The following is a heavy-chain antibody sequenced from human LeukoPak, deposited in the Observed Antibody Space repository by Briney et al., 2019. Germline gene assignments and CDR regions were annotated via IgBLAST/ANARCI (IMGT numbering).Heavy chain of an antibody. V-gene: IGHV3-30-3*01. D-gene: IGHD6-13*01. CDR1: GFTFSSYA. CDR2: ISYDGSNK. J-gene: IGHJ4*02. CDR3: AREESWSFDY. Sequence: GGSLRLSCAASGFTFSSYAMHWVRQAPGKGLEWVAVISYDGSNKYYADSVKGRFTISRDNSKNTLYLQMNSPRAEDTAVYYCAREESWSFDYWGQGTLVTVSS.